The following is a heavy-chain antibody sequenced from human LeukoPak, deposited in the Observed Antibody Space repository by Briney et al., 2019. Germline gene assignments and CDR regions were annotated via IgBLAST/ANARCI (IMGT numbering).Heavy chain of an antibody. J-gene: IGHJ4*02. CDR3: VRDWGYDSSGYWQKYFDS. D-gene: IGHD3-22*01. CDR1: GFTFSRYW. CDR2: INSDGSRT. Sequence: GSLRLSCEASGFTFSRYWMHWVRQAPGKGLVWVSRINSDGSRTTYADSVRGRFTISRDSAKNTLHLQMNSLRAEDTAVYYCVRDWGYDSSGYWQKYFDSWGQGTLVTVSS. V-gene: IGHV3-74*01.